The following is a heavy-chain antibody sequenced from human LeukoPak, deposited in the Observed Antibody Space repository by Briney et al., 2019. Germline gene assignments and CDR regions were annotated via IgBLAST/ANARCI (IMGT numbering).Heavy chain of an antibody. CDR1: GFTFSSYW. J-gene: IGHJ6*01. V-gene: IGHV3-7*03. D-gene: IGHD2-21*01. Sequence: GGSLRLSCAASGFTFSSYWMSWVRQAPGKGLEWMANIKQDGSETYYVDSVKGRVTISRDNATSSLYMQMISLRSEDTAVYYCARWARLWLAEYYYGMAVWGEGGTVAVCS. CDR3: ARWARLWLAEYYYGMAV. CDR2: IKQDGSET.